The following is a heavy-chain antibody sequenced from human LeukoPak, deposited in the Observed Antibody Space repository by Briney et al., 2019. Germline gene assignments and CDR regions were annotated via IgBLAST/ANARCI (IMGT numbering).Heavy chain of an antibody. CDR1: GGSISSYY. V-gene: IGHV4-59*01. D-gene: IGHD6-13*01. CDR3: AKMRQAATGGPWYFDL. CDR2: IYYTGST. J-gene: IGHJ2*01. Sequence: SETLSLTCTVSGGSISSYYWSWIRQPPGKGPEWIGYIYYTGSTNYNPSLKSRVTISVDTSKNQFSLYLSSVTAADTAVYYCAKMRQAATGGPWYFDLWGRGTLVTVSS.